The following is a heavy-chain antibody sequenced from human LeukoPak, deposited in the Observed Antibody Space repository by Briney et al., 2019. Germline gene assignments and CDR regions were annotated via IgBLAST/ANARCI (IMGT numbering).Heavy chain of an antibody. CDR3: ARDQGVPAARHEYFQH. CDR2: IIPIFGTA. CDR1: GGTFSSYA. D-gene: IGHD2-2*01. V-gene: IGHV1-69*06. J-gene: IGHJ1*01. Sequence: ASVKVSCKASGGTFSSYAISWVRQAPGQGLEWMGGIIPIFGTANYAQTFQGRVTITADKSTSTAYMKLSSLRTENTAVYYCARDQGVPAARHEYFQHWGQGTLVTVSS.